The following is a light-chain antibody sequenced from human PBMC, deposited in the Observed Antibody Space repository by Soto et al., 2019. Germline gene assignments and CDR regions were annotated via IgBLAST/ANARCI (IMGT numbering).Light chain of an antibody. Sequence: LTQSPSFLSASVGDRVTITCRASQSVSSTYLAWYQHKPGQPPRLLIYGASTRATGIPDRFSGSGSGTDFTLTISRLEPEDFAVYYCQQYGSPPLMYTFGQGTKLEI. CDR1: QSVSSTY. CDR2: GAS. CDR3: QQYGSPPLMYT. V-gene: IGKV3-20*01. J-gene: IGKJ2*01.